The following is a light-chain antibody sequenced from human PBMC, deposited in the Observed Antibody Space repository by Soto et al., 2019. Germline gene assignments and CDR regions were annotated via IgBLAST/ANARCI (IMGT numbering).Light chain of an antibody. CDR1: STVDSIY. J-gene: IGKJ1*01. Sequence: EIVLTQSPGTLSLSPGERASLSCRASSTVDSIYLAWYQQKPGQAPRLLIYGASSRATGIPDRFSGSGSGTDFTLTISRLEPEDFAVYYCQQYSKSPRTFGQGTKVDIK. CDR2: GAS. CDR3: QQYSKSPRT. V-gene: IGKV3-20*01.